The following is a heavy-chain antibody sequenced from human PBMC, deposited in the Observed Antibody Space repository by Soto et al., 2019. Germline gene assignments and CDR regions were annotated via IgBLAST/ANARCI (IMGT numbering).Heavy chain of an antibody. J-gene: IGHJ6*03. CDR1: GYTFTSYG. V-gene: IGHV1-18*01. CDR2: ISAYNGNT. Sequence: QVQLVQSGAEVKKPGASVKVSCKASGYTFTSYGISWVRQAPGQGLEWMGWISAYNGNTNYAQKIQDRVTMTTETATSTAYMELRSLRSDDTAVYYCAIMYMFRGVIAPMDGWAKGTTVTVAS. D-gene: IGHD3-10*01. CDR3: AIMYMFRGVIAPMDG.